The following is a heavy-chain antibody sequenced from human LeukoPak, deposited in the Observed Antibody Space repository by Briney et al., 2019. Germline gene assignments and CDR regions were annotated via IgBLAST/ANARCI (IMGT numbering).Heavy chain of an antibody. V-gene: IGHV4-39*07. CDR2: IHIGGST. J-gene: IGHJ4*02. Sequence: SETLSLTCTVSGGSISSSAYHWGWIRQPPGKGLEWIGSIHIGGSTYYNPSLKSRVSMSVDTSKNQFSLKLTSVTAADTAVYYCARSPRRVTATIYFDYWGQGTLVTASS. CDR1: GGSISSSAYH. CDR3: ARSPRRVTATIYFDY. D-gene: IGHD2-21*02.